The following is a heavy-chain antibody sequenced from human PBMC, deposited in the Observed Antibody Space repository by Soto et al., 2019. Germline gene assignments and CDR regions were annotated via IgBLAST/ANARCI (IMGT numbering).Heavy chain of an antibody. Sequence: QVQLVQSGAEVKKPGASVKVSCKASGYTFTSYGISWVRQAPGQGLEWMGWISAYNGNTNYAQKLQGRVTMTTDTATSTAYMELRSLRSDDTAVYYCARDVYVYCSGGSCYGDYWGQGTLVTVSS. D-gene: IGHD2-15*01. V-gene: IGHV1-18*01. CDR3: ARDVYVYCSGGSCYGDY. CDR2: ISAYNGNT. CDR1: GYTFTSYG. J-gene: IGHJ4*02.